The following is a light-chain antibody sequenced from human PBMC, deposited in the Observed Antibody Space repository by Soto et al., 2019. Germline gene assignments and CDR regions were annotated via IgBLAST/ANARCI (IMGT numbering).Light chain of an antibody. V-gene: IGLV2-18*01. J-gene: IGLJ3*02. CDR2: EVN. CDR1: SSDIGSFNR. CDR3: SLSPNRNTRV. Sequence: QSALTQPPSVSGSPGQSVTISCTGTSSDIGSFNRVSWYRQPPGTAPKLIIFEVNNRPSGVPDRFSGSQSGNTASLIISGLQAEDEADYYCSLSPNRNTRVFGGGTKLTVL.